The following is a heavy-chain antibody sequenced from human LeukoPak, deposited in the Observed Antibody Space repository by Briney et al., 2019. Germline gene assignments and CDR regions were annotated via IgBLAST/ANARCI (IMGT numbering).Heavy chain of an antibody. CDR3: ARGGGGSSWPHWYFDL. CDR2: IHHSGST. D-gene: IGHD6-13*01. V-gene: IGHV4-4*02. Sequence: SETLSLTCAVSGGSITSTNLWNWVRQPPGKGLEWIGQIHHSGSTNYNPSLKSRVTISVDKSNNQFSLKLRSVTAADTAVYYCARGGGGSSWPHWYFDLWGRGTLVTVSS. J-gene: IGHJ2*01. CDR1: GGSITSTNL.